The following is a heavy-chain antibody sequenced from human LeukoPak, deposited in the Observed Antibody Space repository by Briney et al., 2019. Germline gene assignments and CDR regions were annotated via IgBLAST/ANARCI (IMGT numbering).Heavy chain of an antibody. Sequence: AASVKVSCKVSGYTLTELSMHWVRQAPGKGLEWMGGFDPEDGETIYAQKFQGRVTVTEDTSTDTAYMELSSLRSEDTAVYYCATRAWAFYYFDYWGQGTLVTVSS. J-gene: IGHJ4*02. CDR2: FDPEDGET. CDR1: GYTLTELS. CDR3: ATRAWAFYYFDY. D-gene: IGHD1-26*01. V-gene: IGHV1-24*01.